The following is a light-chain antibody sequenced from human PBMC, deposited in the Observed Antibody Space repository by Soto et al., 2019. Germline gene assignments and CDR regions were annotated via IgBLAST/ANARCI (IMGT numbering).Light chain of an antibody. Sequence: EIVLTQSPATLSLSPGERATLSCRASQSVSSYLAWYQQKPGQAPRLLIYDASNRATAIPARFSGSGSGTDFTLTISSLEPEDFAVYYCQQRSNWRFTFGPGTKVVIK. CDR3: QQRSNWRFT. CDR2: DAS. J-gene: IGKJ3*01. V-gene: IGKV3-11*01. CDR1: QSVSSY.